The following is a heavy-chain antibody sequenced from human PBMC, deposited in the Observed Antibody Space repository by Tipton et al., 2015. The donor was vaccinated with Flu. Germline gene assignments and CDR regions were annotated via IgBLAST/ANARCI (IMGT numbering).Heavy chain of an antibody. CDR2: ISYTGRA. J-gene: IGHJ5*01. D-gene: IGHD4-11*01. V-gene: IGHV4-61*01. Sequence: TLSLTCTVSGGSVSSGSYCWSWIRQSPGKGLEWIGCISYTGRAKYNPSLKSRVTMSVDTSNYQFSLRLSSVTAADTAVYFCVRRDYSNYVSDPKNWFDSWGQGTLVTVSS. CDR1: GGSVSSGSYC. CDR3: VRRDYSNYVSDPKNWFDS.